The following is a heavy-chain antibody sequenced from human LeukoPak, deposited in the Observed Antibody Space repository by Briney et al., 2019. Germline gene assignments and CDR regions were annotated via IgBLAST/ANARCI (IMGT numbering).Heavy chain of an antibody. CDR2: TRNKANSYTT. V-gene: IGHV3-72*01. D-gene: IGHD2-2*01. Sequence: GGSLRLSCAASGFTFSSYAMSWVRQAPGKGLEWVGRTRNKANSYTTEYAASVKGRFTISRDDSKNSLYLQMNSLKTEDTAVYYCAREMAAAYCSSTSCYPDAFDIWGQGTMVTVSS. J-gene: IGHJ3*02. CDR1: GFTFSSYA. CDR3: AREMAAAYCSSTSCYPDAFDI.